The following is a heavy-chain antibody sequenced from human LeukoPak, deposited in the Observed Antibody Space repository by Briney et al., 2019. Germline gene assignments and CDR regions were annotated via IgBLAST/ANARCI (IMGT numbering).Heavy chain of an antibody. J-gene: IGHJ6*03. V-gene: IGHV7-4-1*02. Sequence: ASVKVSCKASGGTFSSYAISWVRQAPGQGLEWMGWINTNTGNPTYAQGFTGRFVFSLDTSVSTAYLQISSLKAEDTAVYYCARSILYDYVWGSYSLYYYYYYMDVWGKGTTVTVSS. CDR2: INTNTGNP. D-gene: IGHD3-16*01. CDR3: ARSILYDYVWGSYSLYYYYYYMDV. CDR1: GGTFSSYA.